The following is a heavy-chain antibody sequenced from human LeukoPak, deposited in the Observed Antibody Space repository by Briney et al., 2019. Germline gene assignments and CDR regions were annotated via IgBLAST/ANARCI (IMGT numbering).Heavy chain of an antibody. CDR3: ARRYDSSLYYYYYMDV. CDR1: GGSISSYY. V-gene: IGHV4-59*08. D-gene: IGHD3-22*01. J-gene: IGHJ6*03. CDR2: IYYSGST. Sequence: SETLSLTCTVSGGSISSYYWSWIRQPPGKGLEWIGYIYYSGSTNYNPSLKSRVTISLDTSKNQFFLKLSSVTAADTAVYYCARRYDSSLYYYYYMDVWGKGTTVTVSS.